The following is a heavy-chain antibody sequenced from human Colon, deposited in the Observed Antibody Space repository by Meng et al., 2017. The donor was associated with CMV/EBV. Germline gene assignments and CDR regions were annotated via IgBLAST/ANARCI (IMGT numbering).Heavy chain of an antibody. CDR1: GFTFSDYW. CDR3: ARVMSRAIINYYYYGMDV. CDR2: IKEDESEK. D-gene: IGHD3-10*01. Sequence: GGSLRLSCAASGFTFSDYWMTWVRQAPGKGLEWVANIKEDESEKYYVDSVKGRFTVSRDNARNSLYLQMNSLRAEDTAVYYCARVMSRAIINYYYYGMDVWGQGTTVTVSS. J-gene: IGHJ6*02. V-gene: IGHV3-7*03.